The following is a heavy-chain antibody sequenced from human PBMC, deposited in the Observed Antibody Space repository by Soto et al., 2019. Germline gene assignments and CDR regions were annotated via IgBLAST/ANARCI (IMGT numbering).Heavy chain of an antibody. Sequence: GGSLRLSCAASGFTFSRHAMTWVRQAPGKGLEWVSVITVDDTTYYADSVKGRFPISRDISKNTLYLQMNSLSAEDRAIYYCAKERKGPPYYTSGSNYYYYHGLDVWGQGTTVTVSS. CDR1: GFTFSRHA. CDR3: AKERKGPPYYTSGSNYYYYHGLDV. D-gene: IGHD3-10*01. CDR2: ITVDDTT. J-gene: IGHJ6*02. V-gene: IGHV3-23*01.